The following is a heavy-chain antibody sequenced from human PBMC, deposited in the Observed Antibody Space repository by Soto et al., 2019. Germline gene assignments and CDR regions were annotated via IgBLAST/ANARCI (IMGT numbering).Heavy chain of an antibody. Sequence: ASVKVSCKASGYTFSSFGINWVRQAPGQGLEWMGIINPSGGSTSYAQKFQGRVTMTRDTSTSTVYMELSSLRSEDTAVYYCARDRLTYYYDSSGSGAFDIWGQGTMVTVSS. V-gene: IGHV1-46*01. CDR2: INPSGGST. CDR1: GYTFSSFG. J-gene: IGHJ3*02. CDR3: ARDRLTYYYDSSGSGAFDI. D-gene: IGHD3-22*01.